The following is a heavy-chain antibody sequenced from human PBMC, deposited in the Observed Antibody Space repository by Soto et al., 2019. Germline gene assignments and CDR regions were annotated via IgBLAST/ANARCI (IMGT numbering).Heavy chain of an antibody. J-gene: IGHJ5*01. CDR1: GYTFTSYY. V-gene: IGHV1-46*01. CDR3: ARDIVSGSYRHSWFDS. Sequence: ASVKVSCKASGYTFTSYYMHWVRQAPGQGLEWMGIINPSGGSTSYAQKFQGRVTMTRDTSTSTVYMELSSLRSEDTAVYYCARDIVSGSYRHSWFDSWGQGTLVTVSS. CDR2: INPSGGST. D-gene: IGHD3-16*02.